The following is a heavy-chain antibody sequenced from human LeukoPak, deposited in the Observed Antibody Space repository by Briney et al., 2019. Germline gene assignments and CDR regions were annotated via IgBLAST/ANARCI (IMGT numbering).Heavy chain of an antibody. CDR3: AKRGVVIRVFLVGFHKEAYYFDS. J-gene: IGHJ4*02. V-gene: IGHV3-23*01. D-gene: IGHD3-10*01. Sequence: GSLRLPCAVSGITLSNYGMSWVRQAPGKGLEWVAGLSGSGGGTNYAASVQGRFTISRDNPKNTLYLQMNSLRAEDTAVYFCAKRGVVIRVFLVGFHKEAYYFDSWGQGALVTVSS. CDR2: LSGSGGGT. CDR1: GITLSNYG.